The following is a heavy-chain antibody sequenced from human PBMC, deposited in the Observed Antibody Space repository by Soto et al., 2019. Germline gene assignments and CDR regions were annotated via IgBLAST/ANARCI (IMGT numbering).Heavy chain of an antibody. CDR3: AADLGPPYDRNNWFDP. J-gene: IGHJ5*02. V-gene: IGHV3-15*07. Sequence: EVQLVESGGDLVKPGGYLRLSCAASGCIFSHAWFHWVRQPPGKGLELVGRVKNNGGATDYAPSVKGRFIISRDDSKDMVYLQMSSLRTEDTAISYCAADLGPPYDRNNWFDPWGQGTLVTVSS. CDR2: VKNNGGAT. D-gene: IGHD2-21*01. CDR1: GCIFSHAW.